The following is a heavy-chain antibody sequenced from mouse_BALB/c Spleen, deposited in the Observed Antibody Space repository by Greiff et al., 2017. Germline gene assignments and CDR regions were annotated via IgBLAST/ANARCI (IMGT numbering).Heavy chain of an antibody. D-gene: IGHD1-1*01. Sequence: EVKLMESGGGLVQPGGSLRLSCATSGFTFTDYYMSWVRQPPGKALEWLGFIRNKANGYTTEYSASVKGRFTISRDNSQSILYLQMNTLRAEDSATYYCASLYYGSSYDWYFDVWGAGTTVTVSS. CDR2: IRNKANGYTT. CDR3: ASLYYGSSYDWYFDV. J-gene: IGHJ1*01. CDR1: GFTFTDYY. V-gene: IGHV7-3*02.